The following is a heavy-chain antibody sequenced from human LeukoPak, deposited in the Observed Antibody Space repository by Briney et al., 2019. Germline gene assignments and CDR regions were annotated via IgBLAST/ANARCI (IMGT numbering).Heavy chain of an antibody. CDR1: GGSISSGSYY. CDR2: IYTSGST. D-gene: IGHD3-3*01. Sequence: SQTLSLTCTVSGGSISSGSYYWSWIRQPAGKGLERIGRIYTSGSTNYNPSLKSRVTISVDTSKNQFSLKLSSVTAADTAVYYCAGLYYDARGTFDPWGQGTLVTVSS. CDR3: AGLYYDARGTFDP. J-gene: IGHJ5*02. V-gene: IGHV4-61*02.